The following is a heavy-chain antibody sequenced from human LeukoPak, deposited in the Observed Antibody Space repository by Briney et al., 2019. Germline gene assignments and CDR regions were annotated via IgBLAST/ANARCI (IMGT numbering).Heavy chain of an antibody. CDR3: ARGPDHGGSYYHD. CDR2: MNSGGSTI. Sequence: PGGSLRLSCAASGFTFSSYGMYWVRQAPGKGLVWVSRMNSGGSTIEYADSVKGRFTISRDNAKNTLFLQMNSLRVEDTAVYYCARGPDHGGSYYHDWGQGTLVTVSS. J-gene: IGHJ4*02. CDR1: GFTFSSYG. D-gene: IGHD1-26*01. V-gene: IGHV3-74*03.